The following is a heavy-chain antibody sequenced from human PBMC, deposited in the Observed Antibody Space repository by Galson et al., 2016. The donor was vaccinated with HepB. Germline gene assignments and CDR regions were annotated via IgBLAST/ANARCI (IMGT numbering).Heavy chain of an antibody. CDR1: GFIFNHYG. J-gene: IGHJ6*03. D-gene: IGHD3-16*01. CDR3: ARERRAYGGEEGKRGE. V-gene: IGHV3-30*19. CDR2: VSSPGTEE. Sequence: SLRLSCEASGFIFNHYGIHWVRQAPGKGLEWVAAVSSPGTEEFYADSVKGRFTISRDNTNNTVYLQRNGRRAHDTAGEDGARERRAYGGEEGKRGEGGKGT.